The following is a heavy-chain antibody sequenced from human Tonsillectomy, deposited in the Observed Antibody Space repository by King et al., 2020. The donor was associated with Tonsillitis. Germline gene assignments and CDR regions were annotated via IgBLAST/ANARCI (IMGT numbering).Heavy chain of an antibody. J-gene: IGHJ4*02. V-gene: IGHV3-7*01. D-gene: IGHD6-19*01. CDR1: RFAFSIYW. CDR2: IKEAGSEK. CDR3: ARAISAVAGSGWFDY. Sequence: VQLVESGVGLVQPGGSLRLSCAASRFAFSIYWMSWVRQAPGKGLEWVANIKEAGSEKYYVGSWKGRFTLSRDNAKNSLYLQMNSLRAEDTAVYYCARAISAVAGSGWFDYWGQGTLVTVSS.